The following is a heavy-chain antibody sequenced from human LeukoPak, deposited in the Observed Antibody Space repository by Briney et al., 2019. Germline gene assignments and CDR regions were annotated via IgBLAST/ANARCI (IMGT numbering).Heavy chain of an antibody. V-gene: IGHV3-21*01. Sequence: GGSLRLSCAASGFTFSSYAMSWVRQAPGKGLEWVSSISSSSSYIYYADSVKGRFTISRDNAKNSLYLQMNSLRAEDTAVYYCARVDYSLFDYWGQGTLVTVSS. D-gene: IGHD2-15*01. J-gene: IGHJ4*02. CDR2: ISSSSSYI. CDR1: GFTFSSYA. CDR3: ARVDYSLFDY.